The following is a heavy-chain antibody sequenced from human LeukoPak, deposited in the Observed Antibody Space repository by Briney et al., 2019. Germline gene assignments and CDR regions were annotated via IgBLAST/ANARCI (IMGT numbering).Heavy chain of an antibody. J-gene: IGHJ5*02. CDR3: ARVVIFDGSYVLDP. V-gene: IGHV3-30*04. D-gene: IGHD3-16*01. CDR2: ISYDGSNK. Sequence: PGRSLGLSCAASGFTFSSYAMHWVRQAPGKGLEWVAVISYDGSNKYYADSVKGRFTISRDNSKNTLYLQMNSLKSEDTAVYYCARVVIFDGSYVLDPWGQGTLVTVSS. CDR1: GFTFSSYA.